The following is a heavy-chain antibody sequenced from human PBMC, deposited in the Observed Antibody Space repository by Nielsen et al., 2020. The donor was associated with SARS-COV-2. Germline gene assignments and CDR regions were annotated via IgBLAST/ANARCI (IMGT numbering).Heavy chain of an antibody. CDR3: ARVVSYYYGMDV. V-gene: IGHV3-21*01. CDR2: ISSSSSYI. J-gene: IGHJ6*02. Sequence: GESLKISCAASGFTFSSYSMNWVRQALGKGLEWVSSISSSSSYIYYADSVKGRFTISRDNAKNSLYLQMNSLRAEDTAVYYCARVVSYYYGMDVWGQGTTVTVSS. CDR1: GFTFSSYS.